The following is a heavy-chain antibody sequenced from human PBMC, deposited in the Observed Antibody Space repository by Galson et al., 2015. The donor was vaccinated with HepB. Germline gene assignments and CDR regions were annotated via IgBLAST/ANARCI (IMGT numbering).Heavy chain of an antibody. V-gene: IGHV3-48*03. CDR1: GFTFSSYE. J-gene: IGHJ4*02. Sequence: SLRLSCAASGFTFSSYEMNWVRQAPGKGLEWVSYISSSGSTIYYADSVKGRFTISRDNAKNSLYLQMNSLRAEDTAVYYCASEAATYYDYVWGSFDYWGQGTLVTVSS. CDR2: ISSSGSTI. CDR3: ASEAATYYDYVWGSFDY. D-gene: IGHD3-16*01.